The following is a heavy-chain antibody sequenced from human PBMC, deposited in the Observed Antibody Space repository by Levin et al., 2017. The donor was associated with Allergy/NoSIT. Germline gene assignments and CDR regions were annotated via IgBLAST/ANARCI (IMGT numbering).Heavy chain of an antibody. CDR1: GFTFSSYS. D-gene: IGHD3-10*01. CDR2: ISSSSSTI. CDR3: ARAFSHGSGAF. Sequence: LSLTCAASGFTFSSYSMNWGRQAPGKGLEWVSYISSSSSTIYYADSVKGRFTISRDNAKNSLYLQMTSLRAEDTAVYYCARAFSHGSGAFWGQGTLVTVSS. V-gene: IGHV3-48*01. J-gene: IGHJ4*02.